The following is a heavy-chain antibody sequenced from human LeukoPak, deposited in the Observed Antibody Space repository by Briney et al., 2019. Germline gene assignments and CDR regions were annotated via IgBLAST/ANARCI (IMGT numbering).Heavy chain of an antibody. CDR1: GFPFSSYG. D-gene: IGHD6-13*01. V-gene: IGHV3-33*01. Sequence: GGSLRLSCVASGFPFSSYGMHWVRQAPGKGLEWVAVIWSVGGAEYYADSVKGRFTISRDNSKNTLYLQMNSLRAEDTAVYYCARAYSSSWKRAQIDYWGQGTLVTVSS. J-gene: IGHJ4*02. CDR3: ARAYSSSWKRAQIDY. CDR2: IWSVGGAE.